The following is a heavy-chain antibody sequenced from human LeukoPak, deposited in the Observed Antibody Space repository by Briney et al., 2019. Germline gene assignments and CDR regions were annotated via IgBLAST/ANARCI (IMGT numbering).Heavy chain of an antibody. V-gene: IGHV3-33*01. J-gene: IGHJ4*02. CDR1: GFTFRKYC. Sequence: GRSLKLSLSASGFTFRKYCKHLVRPAPGKGLEWVAVIWYDGSNKYYADSVKGRFTISRDNSKNTLYLQMNSLRAEDTAVYYCARDMADWGQGTLVTISS. CDR2: IWYDGSNK. D-gene: IGHD3-10*01. CDR3: ARDMAD.